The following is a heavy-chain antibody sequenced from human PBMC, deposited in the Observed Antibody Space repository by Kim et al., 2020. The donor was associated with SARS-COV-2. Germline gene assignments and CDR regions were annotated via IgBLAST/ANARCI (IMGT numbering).Heavy chain of an antibody. V-gene: IGHV3-23*01. D-gene: IGHD2-15*01. CDR3: AKDAHEGVVVAVPSGWWYYFDC. Sequence: GGSLRLSCAASGFTFSSYAMSWVRQAPGKGLEWVSAISGSGGSTYYADSVKGRFTISRDNSKNTLYLQMNSLRAEDTAVYYCAKDAHEGVVVAVPSGWWYYFDCWGQGALVTVSS. CDR2: ISGSGGST. CDR1: GFTFSSYA. J-gene: IGHJ4*02.